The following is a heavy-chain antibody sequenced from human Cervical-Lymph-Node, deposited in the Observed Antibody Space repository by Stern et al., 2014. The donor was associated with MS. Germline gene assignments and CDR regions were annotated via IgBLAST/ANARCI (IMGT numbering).Heavy chain of an antibody. CDR3: TTDPPGQADY. Sequence: EVQLVESGGGLVKPGGSLRLSCAASGGLIFSDAWMTWVRQRPGKGLEWVGRIKSRAHGETTDYAAPVKGRFTISRDDSKNTLFLQMSSLKSEDTAVYYCTTDPPGQADYWDQGTLVTVSS. CDR2: IKSRAHGETT. CDR1: GLIFSDAW. V-gene: IGHV3-15*01. J-gene: IGHJ4*02.